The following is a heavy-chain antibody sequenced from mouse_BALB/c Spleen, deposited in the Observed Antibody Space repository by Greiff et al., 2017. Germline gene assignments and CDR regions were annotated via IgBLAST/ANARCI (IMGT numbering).Heavy chain of an antibody. J-gene: IGHJ2*01. Sequence: VQLHQSGAELAKPGASVKMSCKASGYTFTSYWMHWVKQRPGQGLEWIGYINPSTGYTEYNQKFKDKATLTADKSSSTAYMQLSSLTSEDSAVYYCARRVTVVAPFDYWGQGTTLTVSS. CDR3: ARRVTVVAPFDY. CDR1: GYTFTSYW. V-gene: IGHV1-7*01. CDR2: INPSTGYT. D-gene: IGHD1-1*01.